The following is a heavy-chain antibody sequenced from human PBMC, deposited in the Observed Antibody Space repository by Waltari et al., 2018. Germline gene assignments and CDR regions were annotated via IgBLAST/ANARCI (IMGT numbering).Heavy chain of an antibody. Sequence: SGDWMSWDRQARGKGLELVANIKQDESEKNYVDSVKGRLTISRDNAKNSLYLQMSSLRAEDTAVYYCARGRITIGPWGQGTLVTVSS. CDR3: ARGRITIGP. J-gene: IGHJ5*02. D-gene: IGHD3-10*01. CDR2: IKQDESEK. CDR1: SGDW. V-gene: IGHV3-7*03.